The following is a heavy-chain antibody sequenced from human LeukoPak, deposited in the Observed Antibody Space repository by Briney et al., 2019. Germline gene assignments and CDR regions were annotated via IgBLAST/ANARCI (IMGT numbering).Heavy chain of an antibody. CDR2: IYYSGST. J-gene: IGHJ3*02. V-gene: IGHV4-39*07. CDR3: ARAVRSYDSSGYGVSKGAFDI. D-gene: IGHD3-22*01. Sequence: SETLSLTCTVSGGSISSSSYYWGWIRQPPGKGLEWIGSIYYSGSTYYNPSLKSRVTISVDTSKNQFSLKLSSVTAADTAVCYCARAVRSYDSSGYGVSKGAFDIWGQGTMVTVSS. CDR1: GGSISSSSYY.